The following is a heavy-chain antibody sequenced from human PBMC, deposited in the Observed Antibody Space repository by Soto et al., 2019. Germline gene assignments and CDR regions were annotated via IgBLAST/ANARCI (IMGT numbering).Heavy chain of an antibody. CDR2: IYYSGST. D-gene: IGHD2-8*01. Sequence: PSETLSLTCTVSGGSISSGGYYWSWIRQHPGKGLEWIGYIYYSGSTYYNPSLKSRVTISVDTSKNQFSLKLSSVTAADTAVYYCARWWMYAPRFXPWGQGTLVTVSS. CDR1: GGSISSGGYY. CDR3: ARWWMYAPRFXP. J-gene: IGHJ5*02. V-gene: IGHV4-31*03.